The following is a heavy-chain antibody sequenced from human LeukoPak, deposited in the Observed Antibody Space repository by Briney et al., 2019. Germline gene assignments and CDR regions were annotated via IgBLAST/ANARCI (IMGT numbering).Heavy chain of an antibody. D-gene: IGHD3-9*01. Sequence: GESLKISCKGSGYSFTSYWIGWVRQMPGKGLEWMGIIYPGDSDTRYSPSFLGQVTISADKSISTAYLQWSSLKASDTAMYYCARQVTRYFDWPGAFDIWGQGTMVTVSS. V-gene: IGHV5-51*01. CDR1: GYSFTSYW. CDR3: ARQVTRYFDWPGAFDI. J-gene: IGHJ3*02. CDR2: IYPGDSDT.